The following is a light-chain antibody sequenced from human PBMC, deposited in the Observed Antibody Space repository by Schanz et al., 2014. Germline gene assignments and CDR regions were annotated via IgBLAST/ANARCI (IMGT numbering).Light chain of an antibody. CDR2: DVS. J-gene: IGLJ1*01. CDR1: SSDVGGTNY. Sequence: QSALTQPASVSGSPGQSITLSCTGTSSDVGGTNYVSWYQQHPGKVPKLMIYDVSNRPSGVSNRFSGSKSGNTASLTISGLQAEDEAEYYCSSYTRSAIFVFGTGTKLTVL. CDR3: SSYTRSAIFV. V-gene: IGLV2-14*01.